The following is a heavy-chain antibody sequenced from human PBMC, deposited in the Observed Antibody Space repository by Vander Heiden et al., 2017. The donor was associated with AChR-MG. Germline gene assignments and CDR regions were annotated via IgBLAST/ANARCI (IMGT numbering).Heavy chain of an antibody. CDR3: SAGDAFDI. CDR2: INQDGSQR. CDR1: GFNFRNFW. J-gene: IGHJ3*02. V-gene: IGHV3-7*01. Sequence: EVEMVESGGGLVQPGGSLRLSCAASGFNFRNFWMSWVRQAPGTGLEWVANINQDGSQRYSASSVRGRFTISRDNAKNSVYLQMNSLRSEDTAVYFCSAGDAFDISGRGTMVTVSS. D-gene: IGHD6-13*01.